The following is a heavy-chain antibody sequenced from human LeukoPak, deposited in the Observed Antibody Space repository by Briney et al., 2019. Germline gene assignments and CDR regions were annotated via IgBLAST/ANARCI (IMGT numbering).Heavy chain of an antibody. D-gene: IGHD1-26*01. Sequence: GGSLRLSCAASEFSFSSYSMTWIRQAPGKGLEWVSYVSSSGDTIYHADSVKGRFTISRDNAKNSLYLQMNSLRAEDTAVYYCARDGSGSYSAIWGQGTMVTVSS. CDR1: EFSFSSYS. J-gene: IGHJ3*02. CDR3: ARDGSGSYSAI. CDR2: VSSSGDTI. V-gene: IGHV3-48*01.